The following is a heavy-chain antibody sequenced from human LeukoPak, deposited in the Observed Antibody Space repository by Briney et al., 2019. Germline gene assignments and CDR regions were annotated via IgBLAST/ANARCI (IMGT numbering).Heavy chain of an antibody. CDR3: ARGGYSYVLSYMDV. CDR2: ISSGTAYR. Sequence: GGSLRLSCAASGFTFITYSMNWVRQAPGKGLEWVSSISSGTAYRYYADSVNGRFTISRDNAKDSLFLQMNSLRAEDTAVYYCARGGYSYVLSYMDVWGKGTTVTVSS. J-gene: IGHJ6*03. V-gene: IGHV3-21*01. D-gene: IGHD5-18*01. CDR1: GFTFITYS.